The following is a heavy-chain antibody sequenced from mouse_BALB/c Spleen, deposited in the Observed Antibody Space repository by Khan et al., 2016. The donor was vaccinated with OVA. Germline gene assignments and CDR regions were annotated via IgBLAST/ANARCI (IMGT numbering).Heavy chain of an antibody. CDR3: TTAYYRYYFDY. D-gene: IGHD2-14*01. CDR1: GNTFTSYG. V-gene: IGHV1S134*01. Sequence: EVQLQESGAELGRPGSSVKLSCKTSGNTFTSYGIKWVRQRPGQGLEWIGYIYPGNGYFEYNEKFQGKAILTSDTSSTTAYMQLISLTSEDSAIYFCTTAYYRYYFDYWGQGTTVTVSA. J-gene: IGHJ2*01. CDR2: IYPGNGYF.